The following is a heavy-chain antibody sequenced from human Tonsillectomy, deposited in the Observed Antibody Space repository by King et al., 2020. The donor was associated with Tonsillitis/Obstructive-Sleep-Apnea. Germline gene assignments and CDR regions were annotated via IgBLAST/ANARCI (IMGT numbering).Heavy chain of an antibody. Sequence: QLVQSGAEVKKPGASVKVSCKASGHTFTTYTIHWVRQAPGQRLEWMGWINTGNGNTKSSEKFQDRVTITRDTSASTAYMELSSLRSEDTAMYYCASCGSNRCYTGTDYGGQGTLVTVSS. J-gene: IGHJ4*02. CDR2: INTGNGNT. V-gene: IGHV1-3*04. D-gene: IGHD2-2*02. CDR3: ASCGSNRCYTGTDY. CDR1: GHTFTTYT.